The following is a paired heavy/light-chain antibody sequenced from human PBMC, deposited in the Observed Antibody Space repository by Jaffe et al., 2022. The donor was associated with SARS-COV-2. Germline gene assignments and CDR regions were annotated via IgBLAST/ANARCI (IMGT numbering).Light chain of an antibody. CDR2: LGS. J-gene: IGKJ2*01. Sequence: DIVMTQSPLSLPVTPGEPASISCRSSQSLLHSNGYNYLDWYLQKPGQSPQLLIYLGSNRASGVPDRFSGSGSGTDFTLKISRVEAEDVGVYYCMQALQTLYTFGQGTKLEIK. V-gene: IGKV2-28*01. CDR3: MQALQTLYT. CDR1: QSLLHSNGYNY.
Heavy chain of an antibody. CDR2: ISSSSSTI. V-gene: IGHV3-48*02. J-gene: IGHJ6*02. Sequence: EVQLVESGGGLVQPGGSLRLSCAASGFTFSSYSMNWVRQAPGKGLEWVSYISSSSSTIYYADSVKGRFTISRDNAKNSLYLQMNSLRDEDTAVYYCARQLREGFLEWRNGYYYGMDVWGQGTTVTVSS. D-gene: IGHD3-3*01. CDR1: GFTFSSYS. CDR3: ARQLREGFLEWRNGYYYGMDV.